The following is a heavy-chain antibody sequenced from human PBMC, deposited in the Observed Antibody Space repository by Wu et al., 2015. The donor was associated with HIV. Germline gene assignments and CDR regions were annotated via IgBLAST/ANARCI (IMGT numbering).Heavy chain of an antibody. Sequence: QVQLVQSGIEVKKSGASVKVSCKASGYNFNGFGIIWVRQAPGQGLEWMGWISDYERNIHYGQKFRGRLTLTADTVTSTAFMDLRNLKYEDTAVYYCARELYGAVSGLSMDVWGRGTTVIVS. CDR2: ISDYERNI. CDR1: GYNFNGFG. CDR3: ARELYGAVSGLSMDV. D-gene: IGHD4-17*01. J-gene: IGHJ6*03. V-gene: IGHV1-18*01.